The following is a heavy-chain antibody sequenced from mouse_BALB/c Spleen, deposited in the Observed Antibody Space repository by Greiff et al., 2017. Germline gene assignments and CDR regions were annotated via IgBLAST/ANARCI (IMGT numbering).Heavy chain of an antibody. D-gene: IGHD4-1*01. CDR2: ISYDGSN. J-gene: IGHJ4*01. Sequence: EVHLVESGPGLVKPSQSLSLTCSVTGYSITSGYYWNWIRQFPGNKLEWMGYISYDGSNNYNPSLKNRISITRDTSKNQFFLKLNSVTTEDTATYYCASLGRYAMDYWGQGTSVTVSS. CDR3: ASLGRYAMDY. V-gene: IGHV3-6*02. CDR1: GYSITSGYY.